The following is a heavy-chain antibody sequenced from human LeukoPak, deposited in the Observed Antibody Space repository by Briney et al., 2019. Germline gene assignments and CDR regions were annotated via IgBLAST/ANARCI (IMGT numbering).Heavy chain of an antibody. J-gene: IGHJ3*02. CDR3: ARGLLDGYPHPAAFDI. CDR1: GGSISSYY. V-gene: IGHV4-59*01. CDR2: IYYSGST. Sequence: PSETLSLTCTVFGGSISSYYWSWIRQPPGKGLEWIGYIYYSGSTNYNPSLKSRVTLSVDTSKNQFSLKLSSVTAADTAVYYCARGLLDGYPHPAAFDIWGQGTMVTVSS. D-gene: IGHD5-24*01.